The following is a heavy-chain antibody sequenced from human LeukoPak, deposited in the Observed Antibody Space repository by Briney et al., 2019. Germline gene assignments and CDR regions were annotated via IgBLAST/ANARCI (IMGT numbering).Heavy chain of an antibody. D-gene: IGHD4-17*01. V-gene: IGHV3-30*18. Sequence: PGGSLRLSCAASGFTFSSYGMHWVRQAPGKGLEWVAVISYDGSNKYYADSVKGRFTISRDNSKNTLYLQMNSLRAEDTAVYYCAKARDYYGDYIFDYWGQGTLVTVSS. J-gene: IGHJ4*02. CDR3: AKARDYYGDYIFDY. CDR1: GFTFSSYG. CDR2: ISYDGSNK.